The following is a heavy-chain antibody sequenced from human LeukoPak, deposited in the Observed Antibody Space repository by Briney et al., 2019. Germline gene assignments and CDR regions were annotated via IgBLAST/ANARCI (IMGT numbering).Heavy chain of an antibody. D-gene: IGHD1-14*01. CDR1: GGSISSYY. CDR3: TTVTPFGAFDI. J-gene: IGHJ3*02. Sequence: SGTLSLTCTVSGGSISSYYWSWIRQPPGKGLEWIGYIYYSGSTNYNPSLKSRVTISVDTSKNQFSLKLSSVTAADTAVYYCTTVTPFGAFDIWGQGTMVTVSS. CDR2: IYYSGST. V-gene: IGHV4-59*01.